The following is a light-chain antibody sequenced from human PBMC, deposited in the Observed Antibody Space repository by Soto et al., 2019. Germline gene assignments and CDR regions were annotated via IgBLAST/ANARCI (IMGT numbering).Light chain of an antibody. V-gene: IGKV1-5*03. CDR3: HQYNSYSGT. Sequence: DIQMTQSPSTLSASVGDRVTITCRASQSISSWLAWYQQKPGKAPKLLMYKASSLESGVPSRFSGSGSGTEFTLTISSLQPDDFATYHCHQYNSYSGTFGQGTKVDIK. J-gene: IGKJ1*01. CDR1: QSISSW. CDR2: KAS.